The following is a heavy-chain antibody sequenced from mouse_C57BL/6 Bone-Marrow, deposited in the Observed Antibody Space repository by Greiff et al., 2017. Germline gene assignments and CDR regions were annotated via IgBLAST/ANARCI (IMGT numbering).Heavy chain of an antibody. CDR2: ISSGGSYT. V-gene: IGHV5-6*01. D-gene: IGHD2-3*01. CDR3: ARRYDGLYFDV. Sequence: EVQLVESGGDLVKPGGSLKLSCAASGFTFSSYGMSWVRQTPDKRLEWVATISSGGSYTYYPDSVKGRFTISRDNAKNTLYLQMSSLKSEDTAMYYCARRYDGLYFDVWGTGTTVTVSS. J-gene: IGHJ1*03. CDR1: GFTFSSYG.